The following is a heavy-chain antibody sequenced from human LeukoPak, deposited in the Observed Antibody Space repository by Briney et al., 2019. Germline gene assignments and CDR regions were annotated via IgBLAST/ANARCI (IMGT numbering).Heavy chain of an antibody. CDR1: GFTFSSYS. V-gene: IGHV3-48*01. CDR2: ISSSSSTI. J-gene: IGHJ5*02. Sequence: GGPLRLSCAASGFTFSSYSMNWVRQAPGKGLEWVSCISSSSSTIYYADSVKGRFTISRDNAKNSLYLQMNSLRAEDTAVYYCASPTIAARSDWFDPWGQGTLVTVSS. D-gene: IGHD6-6*01. CDR3: ASPTIAARSDWFDP.